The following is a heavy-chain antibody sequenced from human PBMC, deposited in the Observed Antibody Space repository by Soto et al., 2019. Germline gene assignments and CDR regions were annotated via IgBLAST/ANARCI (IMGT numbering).Heavy chain of an antibody. CDR1: GFTFDDYA. D-gene: IGHD3-3*01. CDR2: ISWNSGSI. J-gene: IGHJ4*02. CDR3: AKDTLNYDFWSGYYGPAPYYFDY. Sequence: EVQLVESGGGLVQPGRSLRLSCAASGFTFDDYAMHWVRQAPGKGLEWVSGISWNSGSIGYADSVKGRFTISRDNAKNSLYLQMNSLRDEDTALYYCAKDTLNYDFWSGYYGPAPYYFDYWGQGTLVTVSS. V-gene: IGHV3-9*01.